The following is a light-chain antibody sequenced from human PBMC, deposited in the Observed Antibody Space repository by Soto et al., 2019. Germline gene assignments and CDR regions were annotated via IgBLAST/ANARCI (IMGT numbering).Light chain of an antibody. J-gene: IGLJ1*01. CDR1: SSDIGGYNY. V-gene: IGLV2-8*01. Sequence: LTQPPSASGSPGQSVTISCTGTSSDIGGYNYVSWYQQHPGKAPKLMIFEVSKRPSGVPDRFSGSKSGNTASLTVSGLQAEDEADYYCSSFAGSNNFGVFGTGTKVTVL. CDR3: SSFAGSNNFGV. CDR2: EVS.